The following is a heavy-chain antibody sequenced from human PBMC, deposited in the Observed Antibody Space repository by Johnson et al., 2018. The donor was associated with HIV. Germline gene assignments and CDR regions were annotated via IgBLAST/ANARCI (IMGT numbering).Heavy chain of an antibody. CDR3: ARARGEGAARTDAFDI. CDR2: INWNGGST. D-gene: IGHD6-6*01. V-gene: IGHV3-20*04. CDR1: GFTFSDYY. Sequence: VQLVESGGGLVQPGRSLRLSCAASGFTFSDYYMSWIRQAPGKGLEWVSGINWNGGSTGYADSVKGRFTISRDNAKNSLYLQMNSLRAEDTALYYCARARGEGAARTDAFDIWGQGTMVTVSS. J-gene: IGHJ3*02.